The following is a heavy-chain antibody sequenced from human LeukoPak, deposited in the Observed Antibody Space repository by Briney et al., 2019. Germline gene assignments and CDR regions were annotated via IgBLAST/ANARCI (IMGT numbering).Heavy chain of an antibody. CDR1: GFTFSSYA. J-gene: IGHJ3*02. D-gene: IGHD3-9*01. Sequence: PGGSLRLSCAASGFTFSSYAMSWVRQAPGKGLEWVSAISGSGGSTYYADSVKGRFTISRDNSKNTLYLQMNSLRAEDTAVYYCAKDAPVLRYFDWLPRGAFDIWGQGTMVTVSS. CDR2: ISGSGGST. CDR3: AKDAPVLRYFDWLPRGAFDI. V-gene: IGHV3-23*01.